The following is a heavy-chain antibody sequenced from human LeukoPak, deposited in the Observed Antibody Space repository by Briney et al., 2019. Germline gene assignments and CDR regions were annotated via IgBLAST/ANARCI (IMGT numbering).Heavy chain of an antibody. V-gene: IGHV3-74*01. CDR3: AKDWGGSSSWYDAFDI. CDR1: GFTFSNYW. J-gene: IGHJ3*02. CDR2: TNSDGINT. Sequence: PGGSLRLSCAASGFTFSNYWRHWVRQAPGKGLVWVSRTNSDGINTSYADSVKGRFTISRDNAKNTLNLQMNSLRAEDTAVYYCAKDWGGSSSWYDAFDIWGQGTMVTVSS. D-gene: IGHD6-13*01.